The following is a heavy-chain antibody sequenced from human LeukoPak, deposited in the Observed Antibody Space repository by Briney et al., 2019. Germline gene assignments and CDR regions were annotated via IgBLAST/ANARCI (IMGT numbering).Heavy chain of an antibody. CDR3: ASTRGNYYDSSGLDY. V-gene: IGHV1-46*01. D-gene: IGHD3-22*01. J-gene: IGHJ4*02. Sequence: ASVKVSCKASGYTFTSYYMHWVRQAPGQGLEWMGIINPSGGSTSYAQKFQGRVTMTRDTSTSTVYMELSSLRSEDTAVYYCASTRGNYYDSSGLDYWGQGTLVTVSS. CDR2: INPSGGST. CDR1: GYTFTSYY.